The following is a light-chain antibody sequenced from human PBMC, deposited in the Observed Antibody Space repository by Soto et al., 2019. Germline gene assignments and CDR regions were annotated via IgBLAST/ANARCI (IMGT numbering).Light chain of an antibody. V-gene: IGKV3-11*01. Sequence: EFVLTQSPATLSLSPGERATLSCRASQSVSSYLAWYQQKPGQAPRLLIYDASNRATGIPARFSGSGSGTDFTLTISSLEPKDFAVYYCQQRSNWPTFGQGTKVDI. J-gene: IGKJ1*01. CDR1: QSVSSY. CDR2: DAS. CDR3: QQRSNWPT.